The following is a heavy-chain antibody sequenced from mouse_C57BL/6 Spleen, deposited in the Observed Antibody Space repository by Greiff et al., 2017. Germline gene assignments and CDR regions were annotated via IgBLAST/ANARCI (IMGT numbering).Heavy chain of an antibody. D-gene: IGHD2-14*01. J-gene: IGHJ3*01. CDR1: GYTFTSYW. V-gene: IGHV1-5*01. Sequence: VQLQQSGTVLARPGASVKMSCKTSGYTFTSYWMHWVKQRPGQGLEWIGAIYPGNSDTSYNQKLKGKAKLTAVTSASTAYMELSSLTNEDSAVYYCTRSNYRGGFAYWGQGTLVTVSA. CDR3: TRSNYRGGFAY. CDR2: IYPGNSDT.